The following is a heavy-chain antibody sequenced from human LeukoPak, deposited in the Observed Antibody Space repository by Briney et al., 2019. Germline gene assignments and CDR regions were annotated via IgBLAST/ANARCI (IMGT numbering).Heavy chain of an antibody. Sequence: PGGSLRLSCVASGFTFSTFGMHWGRQAPGKGLEWVAFIRYDGGNKYYADSVKGRFTISRDNSKNTLYLQMDSLRVEDTAVYYCVKRIVVADKFDYWGQGSLVTVSS. J-gene: IGHJ4*02. CDR2: IRYDGGNK. CDR1: GFTFSTFG. CDR3: VKRIVVADKFDY. D-gene: IGHD6-19*01. V-gene: IGHV3-30*02.